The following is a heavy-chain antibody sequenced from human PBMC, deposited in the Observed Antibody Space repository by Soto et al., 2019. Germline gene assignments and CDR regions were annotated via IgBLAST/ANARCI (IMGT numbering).Heavy chain of an antibody. Sequence: ASVKVSCKASGYTFATYAIHWVRQAPGQRPEWMGWVSPGLGNTKYSQNFQGRVTITSDRSASTAYMELSSLTFADTAVYYCARDSSFQMGALLFEYWGQGTLVTDS. V-gene: IGHV1-3*01. CDR3: ARDSSFQMGALLFEY. J-gene: IGHJ4*02. D-gene: IGHD1-26*01. CDR2: VSPGLGNT. CDR1: GYTFATYA.